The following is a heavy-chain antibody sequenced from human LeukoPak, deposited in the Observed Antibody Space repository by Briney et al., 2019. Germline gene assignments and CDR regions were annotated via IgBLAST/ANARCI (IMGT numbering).Heavy chain of an antibody. CDR3: ARGADPGYYYYGMDV. Sequence: SETLSLTCAVSGGSISSGGYSWSWIRQPPGKGLEWIGYIYYSGSTNYNPSLKSRVTISVDTSKNQFSLKLSSVTAADTAVYYCARGADPGYYYYGMDVWGQGTTVTVSS. CDR2: IYYSGST. CDR1: GGSISSGGYS. J-gene: IGHJ6*02. V-gene: IGHV4-61*08. D-gene: IGHD2-8*02.